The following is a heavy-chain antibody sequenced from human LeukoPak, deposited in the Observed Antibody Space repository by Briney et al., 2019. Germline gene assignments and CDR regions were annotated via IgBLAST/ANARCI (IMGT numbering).Heavy chain of an antibody. CDR3: ARHKSSSGWYRADAFDI. Sequence: SETLSLTRTVSGGSISSSSYYWGWIRQPPGKGLEWIGSIYYSGSTYYNPSLKSRVTISVDTSKNQFSLKLSSVTAADTAVYYCARHKSSSGWYRADAFDIWGQGTMVTVSS. CDR2: IYYSGST. CDR1: GGSISSSSYY. J-gene: IGHJ3*02. V-gene: IGHV4-39*01. D-gene: IGHD6-19*01.